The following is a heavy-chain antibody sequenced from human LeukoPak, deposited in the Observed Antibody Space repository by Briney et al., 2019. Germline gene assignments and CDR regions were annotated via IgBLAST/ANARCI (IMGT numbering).Heavy chain of an antibody. J-gene: IGHJ4*02. CDR2: IKQDGSEK. CDR3: ARLPVLRYFDWLLTHPDPPYY. V-gene: IGHV3-7*01. D-gene: IGHD3-9*01. Sequence: GGSLRLSCAASGFTFSSYWMSWVRQAPGKGLEWVANIKQDGSEKYYVDSVKGRFTISRDNAKNSLYLQMNSLRAEDTAVYYCARLPVLRYFDWLLTHPDPPYYWGQGTLVTVSS. CDR1: GFTFSSYW.